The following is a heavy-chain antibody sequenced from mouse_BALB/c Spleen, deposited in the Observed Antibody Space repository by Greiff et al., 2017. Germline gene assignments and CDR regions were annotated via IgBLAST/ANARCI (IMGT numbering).Heavy chain of an antibody. CDR1: GFTFTDYY. Sequence: EVKLMESGGGLVQPGGSLRLSCATSGFTFTDYYMSWVRQPPGKALEWLGFIRNKANGYTTEYSASVKGRFTISRDNSQSILYLQMNTLRAEDSATYYCARDKGIYPMDYWGQGTSVTVSS. CDR3: ARDKGIYPMDY. CDR2: IRNKANGYTT. J-gene: IGHJ4*01. V-gene: IGHV7-3*02.